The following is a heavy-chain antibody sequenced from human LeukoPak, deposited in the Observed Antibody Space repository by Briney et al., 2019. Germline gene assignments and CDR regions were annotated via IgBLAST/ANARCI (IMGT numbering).Heavy chain of an antibody. D-gene: IGHD1-14*01. J-gene: IGHJ4*02. V-gene: IGHV3-7*01. CDR3: ARDVTGRSEY. Sequence: GGSLRLSCAASGFTFSSYWMSWVRQAPGKGLEWVANIKQDGSEKYYVDSVKGRFTISRDNAKNSLYLHMSSLRAEDTAVYFCARDVTGRSEYWGQGTLVTVSS. CDR1: GFTFSSYW. CDR2: IKQDGSEK.